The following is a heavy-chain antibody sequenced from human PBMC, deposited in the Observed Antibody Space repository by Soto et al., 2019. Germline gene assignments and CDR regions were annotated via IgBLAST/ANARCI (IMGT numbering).Heavy chain of an antibody. J-gene: IGHJ6*02. D-gene: IGHD6-13*01. CDR1: GGSISIGGYY. CDR3: ARDAAPGIAAAGTGIYYGMDV. Sequence: SETLSLTCTVSGGSISIGGYYWSCIRQHPGKGLEWIGYIYYSGSTYYNPSLKSRVTISVDTSKNQFSLKLSSVTAADTAVYYCARDAAPGIAAAGTGIYYGMDVWGQGTTVTVSS. CDR2: IYYSGST. V-gene: IGHV4-31*03.